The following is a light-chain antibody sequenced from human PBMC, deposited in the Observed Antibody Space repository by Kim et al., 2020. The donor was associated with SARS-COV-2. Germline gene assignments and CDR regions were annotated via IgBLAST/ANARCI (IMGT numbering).Light chain of an antibody. CDR2: EAF. J-gene: IGKJ2*01. V-gene: IGKV3-20*01. Sequence: LSPGERATLSCRASQSVRSSLLAWYQQKPGQAPRLLIYEAFKRVAGIPDRFSGSWSGTDFTLTISRPEPEDFAMYYCQQYGSSPYTFCQGTKLEI. CDR3: QQYGSSPYT. CDR1: QSVRSSL.